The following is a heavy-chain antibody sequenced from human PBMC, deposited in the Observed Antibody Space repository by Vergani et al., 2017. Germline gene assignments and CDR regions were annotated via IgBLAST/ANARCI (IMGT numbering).Heavy chain of an antibody. CDR3: ARGSSTSWSYWFDP. CDR1: GYTFTSYD. J-gene: IGHJ5*02. V-gene: IGHV1-8*01. Sequence: QVQLVQSGAEVKTPGASVKVSCKASGYTFTSYDINWVRQATGQGLEWMGWMNPNSGNTGYAQKFQGRVTMTRNTSISTAYMELSSLRSEDTAVYYCARGSSTSWSYWFDPWGQGTLVTVSS. D-gene: IGHD2-2*01. CDR2: MNPNSGNT.